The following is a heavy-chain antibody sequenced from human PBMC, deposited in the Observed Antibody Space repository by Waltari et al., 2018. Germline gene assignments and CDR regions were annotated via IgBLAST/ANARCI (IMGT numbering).Heavy chain of an antibody. CDR3: AKVGGNQQLEYYYYYMDV. CDR1: GGTFSSYA. J-gene: IGHJ6*03. CDR2: IIPIFGTA. V-gene: IGHV1-69*14. Sequence: QVQLVQSGAEVKKPGSSVKVSCKASGGTFSSYAISWVRQAPGHGLEWMGGIIPIFGTANDAQKFQGRVTITADKSTSTAYMELSSLRSEDTAVYYCAKVGGNQQLEYYYYYMDVWGKGTTVTVSS. D-gene: IGHD6-6*01.